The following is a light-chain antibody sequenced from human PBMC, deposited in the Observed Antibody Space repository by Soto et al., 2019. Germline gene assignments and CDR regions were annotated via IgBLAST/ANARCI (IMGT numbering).Light chain of an antibody. V-gene: IGLV2-11*01. J-gene: IGLJ1*01. Sequence: QSALSQPRSVSASPGQTVTISCSGTSNDIGTYNYVAWSQHHPGKAPKLMIYNVNNRPSGVPDRFSGSKSGNTASLTISGLQAEDEADYFCCSYAGSNTFVFGTGTKLTVL. CDR2: NVN. CDR3: CSYAGSNTFV. CDR1: SNDIGTYNY.